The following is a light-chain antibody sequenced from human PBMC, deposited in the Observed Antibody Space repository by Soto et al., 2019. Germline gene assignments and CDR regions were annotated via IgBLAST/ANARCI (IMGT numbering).Light chain of an antibody. Sequence: DIQMTQSPSSVSASVGDRVTITCRASQDISSWLAWYQQKPGKAPNLLIYAASTLQSGVPSRFSGSGYGTDFTLTISSLQPEDFATYYCQQGTSFPVTFGGGTKVEIK. V-gene: IGKV1-12*01. CDR2: AAS. J-gene: IGKJ4*01. CDR1: QDISSW. CDR3: QQGTSFPVT.